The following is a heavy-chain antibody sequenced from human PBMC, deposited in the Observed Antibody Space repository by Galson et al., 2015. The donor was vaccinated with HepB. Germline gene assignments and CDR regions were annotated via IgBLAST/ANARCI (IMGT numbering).Heavy chain of an antibody. V-gene: IGHV3-30-3*01. CDR1: GFTFSSYA. Sequence: SLRLSCAASGFTFSSYAMHWVRQAPGKGLEWVAVISYDGSNKYYADSVKGRFTISRDNSRNTLYLQMNSLRAEDTAVYYCARGARYYYDSGGYYYEHAFDIWGQGTMVTVSS. CDR2: ISYDGSNK. CDR3: ARGARYYYDSGGYYYEHAFDI. D-gene: IGHD3-22*01. J-gene: IGHJ3*02.